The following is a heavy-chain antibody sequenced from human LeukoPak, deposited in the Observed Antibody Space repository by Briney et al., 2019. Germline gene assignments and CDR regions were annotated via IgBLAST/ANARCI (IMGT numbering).Heavy chain of an antibody. CDR2: IYSGGST. Sequence: GGSLRLSCAASGFTVSSNYMSWVREAPGKGLEWVSVIYSGGSTYYAGSVKGRFTISRDNSKNTLYLQMNSLRAEDTAVYYCARGIYGDYAWFDPWGQGTLVTVSS. D-gene: IGHD4-17*01. V-gene: IGHV3-66*01. J-gene: IGHJ5*02. CDR1: GFTVSSNY. CDR3: ARGIYGDYAWFDP.